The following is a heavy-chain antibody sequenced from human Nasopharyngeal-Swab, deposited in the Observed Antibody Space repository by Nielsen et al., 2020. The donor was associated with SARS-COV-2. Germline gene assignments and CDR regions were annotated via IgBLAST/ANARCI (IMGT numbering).Heavy chain of an antibody. CDR3: ARDGGTNKGAGSYFDY. J-gene: IGHJ4*02. CDR1: GDSVSSSSAA. CDR2: TYYRSKWYN. V-gene: IGHV6-1*01. Sequence: SETLSLTCAISGDSVSSSSAAWNWIRQSPSRGLEWLGRTYYRSKWYNDYAVSVKSRITINPDTSKNQFSLHLNSVTPEDTAVYYCARDGGTNKGAGSYFDYWGQGSVVTVSS. D-gene: IGHD1-26*01.